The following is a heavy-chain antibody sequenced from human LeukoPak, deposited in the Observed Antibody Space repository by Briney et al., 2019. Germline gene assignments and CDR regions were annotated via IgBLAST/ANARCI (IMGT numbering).Heavy chain of an antibody. CDR1: GFTVSDYW. Sequence: GGSLRLSCAASGFTVSDYWMTWVRQAPGKGLEWVANIKQDGNEKYYVDSVKGRFSISRDSAKNSLYLQMNSLRVEDTAVYYCARGGGFCSSTSCYRLDIWGQGTMVTVSS. J-gene: IGHJ3*02. CDR3: ARGGGFCSSTSCYRLDI. V-gene: IGHV3-7*01. CDR2: IKQDGNEK. D-gene: IGHD2-2*01.